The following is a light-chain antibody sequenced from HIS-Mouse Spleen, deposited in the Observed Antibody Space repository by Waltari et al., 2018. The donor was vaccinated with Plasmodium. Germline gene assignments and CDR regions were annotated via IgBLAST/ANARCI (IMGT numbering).Light chain of an antibody. J-gene: IGKJ1*01. Sequence: DIVMTQSPDSLAVSLGERATINCQSSQSVLYSSNNTNYLAWYQQKPGQPPQRPIYWASTRESGVPDRFSGSGSGTDFTLTISSLQAEDVAVYYCQQYYSTPWTFGQGTKVEIK. CDR3: QQYYSTPWT. CDR2: WAS. CDR1: QSVLYSSNNTNY. V-gene: IGKV4-1*01.